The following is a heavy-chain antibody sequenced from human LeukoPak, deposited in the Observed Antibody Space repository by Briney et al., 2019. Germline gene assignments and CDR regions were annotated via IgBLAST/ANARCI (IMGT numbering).Heavy chain of an antibody. CDR1: GYTFTGYY. D-gene: IGHD2-21*01. V-gene: IGHV1-18*04. CDR2: ISTYNGNT. CDR3: ARLVKYINFSWFDP. Sequence: GASVKVSCKASGYTFTGYYMHWVRQAPGQGPEWMGWISTYNGNTKYAEKFQGRVTMTTDTPTSTAYMELRSLTSDDTAVYYCARLVKYINFSWFDPWGQGILVTVSS. J-gene: IGHJ5*02.